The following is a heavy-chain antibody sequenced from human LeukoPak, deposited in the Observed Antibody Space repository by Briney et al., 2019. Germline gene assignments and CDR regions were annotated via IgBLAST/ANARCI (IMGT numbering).Heavy chain of an antibody. CDR2: VDPEDGET. J-gene: IGHJ3*02. CDR1: GYTFTDYY. V-gene: IGHV1-69-2*01. D-gene: IGHD5-18*01. Sequence: ASVKVSCKVPGYTFTDYYMHWVQQAPGKGLEWMGLVDPEDGETIYAEKFQGRVTITADTSTDTAYMELSSLRSEDTAVYYCATLGDTARTGDAFDIWGQGTMVTVSS. CDR3: ATLGDTARTGDAFDI.